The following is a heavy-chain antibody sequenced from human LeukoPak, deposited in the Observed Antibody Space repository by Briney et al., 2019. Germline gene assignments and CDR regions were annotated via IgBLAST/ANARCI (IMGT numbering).Heavy chain of an antibody. CDR3: ARAVFPSGNFDY. CDR2: INPSGGST. Sequence: GASVKVSRKVSGYTFTSYYMHWVRQAPGQGLEWMGIINPSGGSTSYAQKFQGRVTMTRDTSTSTVYMELSSLGSEDTAVYYCARAVFPSGNFDYWGQGTLVTVSS. D-gene: IGHD2/OR15-2a*01. V-gene: IGHV1-46*01. CDR1: GYTFTSYY. J-gene: IGHJ4*02.